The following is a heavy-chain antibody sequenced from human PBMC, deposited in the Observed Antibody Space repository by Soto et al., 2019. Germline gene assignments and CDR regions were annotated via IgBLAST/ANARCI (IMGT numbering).Heavy chain of an antibody. D-gene: IGHD3-22*01. CDR2: IIPTFGTA. V-gene: IGHV1-69*06. CDR3: ARGVGEHYFESGGFYYRDYYYVLGA. J-gene: IGHJ6*02. Sequence: QVQLVQSGAEVKKPGSSVKVSCKASGGTFSSYAISWVRQAPGQGLEWMGGIIPTFGTAHYAQKFQGRVTITTEKSRSTDYMEGSSLRANDTAVYYCARGVGEHYFESGGFYYRDYYYVLGAVGQGTTVTFSS. CDR1: GGTFSSYA.